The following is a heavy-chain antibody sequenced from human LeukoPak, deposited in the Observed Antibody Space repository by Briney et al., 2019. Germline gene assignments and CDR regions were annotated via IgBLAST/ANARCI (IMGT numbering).Heavy chain of an antibody. CDR2: INHSGST. J-gene: IGHJ4*02. D-gene: IGHD1-14*01. V-gene: IGHV4-34*01. Sequence: PSETLSLTCTVSGGSISSYYWSWIRQPPGKGLEWIGEINHSGSTNYNPSLKSRVTISVDTSKNQFSLKLSSVTAADTAVYYCARGDRPGYDYWGQGTLVTVSS. CDR3: ARGDRPGYDY. CDR1: GGSISSYY.